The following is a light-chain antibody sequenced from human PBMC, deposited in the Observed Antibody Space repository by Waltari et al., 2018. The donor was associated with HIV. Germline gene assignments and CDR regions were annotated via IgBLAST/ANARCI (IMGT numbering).Light chain of an antibody. V-gene: IGLV1-44*01. CDR3: GAWDDSLHGPL. J-gene: IGLJ2*01. Sequence: QSVLTQPPSASGTPGQRVTISCSGSNSNIANTPVEWYQQLPGTAPKLLIYSNNQRPSGVPDRFSGSKSGTSGSLAISGLQSEDEADYYCGAWDDSLHGPLFGGGTKLTVL. CDR2: SNN. CDR1: NSNIANTP.